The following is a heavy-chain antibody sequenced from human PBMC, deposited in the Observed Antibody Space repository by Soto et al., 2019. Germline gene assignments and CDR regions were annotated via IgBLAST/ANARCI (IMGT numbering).Heavy chain of an antibody. J-gene: IGHJ3*02. Sequence: PGGSLRLSCAASGFTFSSYAMSWVRQAPGKGLEWVSAISGSGGSTYYADSVKGRFTISRDNSKNTLYLQMNSLRAEDTAVYYCAKDIDITMIVVVLCAFDIWGQGTMVTVSS. D-gene: IGHD3-22*01. CDR1: GFTFSSYA. V-gene: IGHV3-23*01. CDR2: ISGSGGST. CDR3: AKDIDITMIVVVLCAFDI.